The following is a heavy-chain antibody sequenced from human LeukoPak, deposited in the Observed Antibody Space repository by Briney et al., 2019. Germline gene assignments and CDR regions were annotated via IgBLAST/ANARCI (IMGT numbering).Heavy chain of an antibody. V-gene: IGHV6-1*01. Sequence: SQTLSLTCAISGDSVSSHDAAWNWIRQSPSRGLEWLGRTYYRSRWLNDYAVSVKSRITINPDTSKNQFSLQLSSVTPEDTAVYYWASEDDSADLTNDWFHLWGQGTLVTVSS. CDR3: ASEDDSADLTNDWFHL. J-gene: IGHJ5*02. CDR1: GDSVSSHDAA. D-gene: IGHD3-22*01. CDR2: TYYRSRWLN.